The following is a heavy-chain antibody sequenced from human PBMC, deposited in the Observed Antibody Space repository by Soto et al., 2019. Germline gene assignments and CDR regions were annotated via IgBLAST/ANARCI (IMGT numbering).Heavy chain of an antibody. V-gene: IGHV3-23*01. CDR3: AKATPGGWSSFDP. D-gene: IGHD6-19*01. Sequence: GGSLRLSCAASGFTFSNYAMSWVRQTPGKGLEWVSTINNSGGTTYYAASVRGRFSISRDNFKNTLYLQMNGLRDDDTAVYYCAKATPGGWSSFDPWGQGTLVTVSS. J-gene: IGHJ5*02. CDR1: GFTFSNYA. CDR2: INNSGGTT.